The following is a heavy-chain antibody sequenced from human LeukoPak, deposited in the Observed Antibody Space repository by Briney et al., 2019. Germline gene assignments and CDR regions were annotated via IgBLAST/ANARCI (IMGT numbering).Heavy chain of an antibody. D-gene: IGHD1-14*01. CDR3: AKEVFTGSGAAFDI. Sequence: GGSLRLSCAASGFTFSDYYMGWIRQAPGKGLEWLSPISESGGRIFYRDSVKGRFTSSRDNAKKSVFLHMNSLTVEDTAVYYCAKEVFTGSGAAFDIWGPGTMVTVSS. CDR2: ISESGGRI. V-gene: IGHV3-11*04. J-gene: IGHJ3*02. CDR1: GFTFSDYY.